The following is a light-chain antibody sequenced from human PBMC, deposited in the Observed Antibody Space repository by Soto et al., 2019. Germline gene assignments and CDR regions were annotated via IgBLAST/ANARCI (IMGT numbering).Light chain of an antibody. CDR1: QGISNY. V-gene: IGKV1-27*01. CDR3: QMSYSRSTSA. CDR2: AAS. Sequence: DIQMTQSPSSLSASVGDRVTITCRASQGISNYLAWYQQKPGKVPKLLIYAASTLQSGVPSRFSGSGSGTDFTLTISSLQPEDVATYYCQMSYSRSTSAFGPGTKVDIK. J-gene: IGKJ3*01.